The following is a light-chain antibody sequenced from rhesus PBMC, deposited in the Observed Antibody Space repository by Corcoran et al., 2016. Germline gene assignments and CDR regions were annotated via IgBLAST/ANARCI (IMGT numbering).Light chain of an antibody. CDR1: QGINKE. CDR2: AAS. J-gene: IGKJ1*01. Sequence: DIQMTQSPSSLSASVGDRVTVTCRASQGINKELSWYQQKTGKAPTLLIYAASSLPTGVSSRSSGSGSGTDYTLTISSLQPEDVSTYYCLQDYTTPWTFGQGTKVEIK. V-gene: IGKV1-94*01. CDR3: LQDYTTPWT.